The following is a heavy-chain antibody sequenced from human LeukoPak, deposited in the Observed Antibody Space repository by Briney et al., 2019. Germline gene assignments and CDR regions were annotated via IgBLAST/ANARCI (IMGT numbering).Heavy chain of an antibody. D-gene: IGHD5-18*01. J-gene: IGHJ2*01. V-gene: IGHV4-39*01. CDR1: GGSISSSSYY. Sequence: SETLSLTCTVSGGSISSSSYYWGWIRQPPGKGLEWIGSIYYSGSTYYNPSLKSRVTISVDTSKSQFSLKLSSVTAADTAVYYCARLRTPFEKYSYGPYWYFDLWGRGTLVTVSS. CDR3: ARLRTPFEKYSYGPYWYFDL. CDR2: IYYSGST.